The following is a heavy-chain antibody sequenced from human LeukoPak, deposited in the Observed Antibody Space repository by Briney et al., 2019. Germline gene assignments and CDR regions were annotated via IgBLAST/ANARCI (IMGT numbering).Heavy chain of an antibody. CDR2: ISAYNGNT. Sequence: ASVKVSCKASGYTFTSYGISWVRQAPGQGLEWMGWISAYNGNTNYAQKLQGRVTMTTGTSTSTAYMELRSLRSDDTAVYYCARDTAGTYYDFWSGSPWYYYYMDVWGKGTTVTVSS. V-gene: IGHV1-18*01. CDR1: GYTFTSYG. D-gene: IGHD3-3*01. J-gene: IGHJ6*03. CDR3: ARDTAGTYYDFWSGSPWYYYYMDV.